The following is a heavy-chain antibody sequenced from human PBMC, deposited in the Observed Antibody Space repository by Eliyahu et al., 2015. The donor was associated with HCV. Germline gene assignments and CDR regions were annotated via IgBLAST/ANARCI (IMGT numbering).Heavy chain of an antibody. CDR1: GFTFSSYX. J-gene: IGHJ4*02. CDR2: INSDGSST. Sequence: EVQLVESGGGLVQPGGSLRLSCXASGFTFSSYXMHWVRQXPGKGLVWVSHINSDGSSTNYADSVKGRFTISRDNAKNTLYLQMNSLRAEDTAVYYCATSRSFDYWGQGTLVTVSS. V-gene: IGHV3-74*01. CDR3: ATSRSFDY.